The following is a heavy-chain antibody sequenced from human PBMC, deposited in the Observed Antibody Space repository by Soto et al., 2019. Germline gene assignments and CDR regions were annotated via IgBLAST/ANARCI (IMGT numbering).Heavy chain of an antibody. V-gene: IGHV4-39*01. CDR3: ARHRNWKVDY. CDR1: GGSISNAAYY. D-gene: IGHD1-1*01. CDR2: INHSGST. Sequence: SETLSLTCTVSGGSISNAAYYWSWIRQPPGKGLEWIGEINHSGSTNYNPSLKSRVTIAVDTSKNQFSLKVSSVTAADTAVYYCARHRNWKVDYWGQGTLVTVSS. J-gene: IGHJ4*02.